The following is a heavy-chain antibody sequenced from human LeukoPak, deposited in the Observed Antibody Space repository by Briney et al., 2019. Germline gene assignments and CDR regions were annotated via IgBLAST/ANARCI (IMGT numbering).Heavy chain of an antibody. V-gene: IGHV3-23*01. CDR2: SGSGANT. Sequence: PGGSLRLSCTASGFTFSNYAMSWVRQAPGKGLEWVISGSGANTYYADSVKGRFTISRDNSKNTLYLQMNSLRADDTAVYYCVRGYSYGWFDPWGQGTLVTVSS. CDR1: GFTFSNYA. J-gene: IGHJ5*02. CDR3: VRGYSYGWFDP. D-gene: IGHD5-18*01.